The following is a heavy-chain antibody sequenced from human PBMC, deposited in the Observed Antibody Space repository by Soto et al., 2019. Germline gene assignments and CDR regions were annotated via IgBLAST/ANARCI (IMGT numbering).Heavy chain of an antibody. V-gene: IGHV5-51*01. CDR3: AREPKRSTGYSSDTTFDY. J-gene: IGHJ4*02. CDR1: GYRFTSYW. D-gene: IGHD6-25*01. CDR2: IYPGDSDT. Sequence: GESLKISCQGSGYRFTSYWIGWVRQMPGKGLEWMGIIYPGDSDTNYSPSFQGHVTISADKSISTAYLQWSSLKASDTAMYYCAREPKRSTGYSSDTTFDYWGQGTLVTVSS.